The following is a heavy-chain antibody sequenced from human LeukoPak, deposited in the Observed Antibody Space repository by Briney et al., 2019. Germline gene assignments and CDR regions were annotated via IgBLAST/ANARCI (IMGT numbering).Heavy chain of an antibody. V-gene: IGHV4-39*01. D-gene: IGHD3-3*01. J-gene: IGHJ5*02. CDR2: VHYSGST. CDR1: GASISNSAYY. CDR3: ARLFFVIDT. Sequence: SETLSLTCTVSGASISNSAYYWLWIRLPPGEGLECIGTVHYSGSTFYNPSLKSRVNISVDTSKNQFSLQLSSVTAADTAVYYCARLFFVIDTWGQGTLVTVSS.